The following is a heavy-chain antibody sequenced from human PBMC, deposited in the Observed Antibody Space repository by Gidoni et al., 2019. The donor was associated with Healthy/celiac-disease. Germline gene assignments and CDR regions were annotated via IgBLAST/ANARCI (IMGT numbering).Heavy chain of an antibody. V-gene: IGHV1-69*06. Sequence: QVQLVQSGAEVKKPGSSVKVYCKASGGTFSSYAISWVRQAPGQGLEWMGGIIPIFGTATYAQKFQCKLTITSDKATSTAYMELSSLRSEDTAVYYCARGCSGGSCLRGWFDPWGQGTLVTVSS. CDR1: GGTFSSYA. D-gene: IGHD2-15*01. CDR3: ARGCSGGSCLRGWFDP. J-gene: IGHJ5*02. CDR2: IIPIFGTA.